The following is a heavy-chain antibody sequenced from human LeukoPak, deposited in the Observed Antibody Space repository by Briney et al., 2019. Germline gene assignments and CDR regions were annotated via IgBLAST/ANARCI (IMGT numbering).Heavy chain of an antibody. Sequence: ASVKVSCKASGYSFSSYDINWVRQATGQGLEWMGWMNPNSGNTGYAQKFQGRVTMTRNTSINTAYMELSGLISEDTAVYFCTTAGGRPIRYFDYGGQGTLVTVSS. D-gene: IGHD3-9*01. CDR3: TTAGGRPIRYFDY. CDR2: MNPNSGNT. CDR1: GYSFSSYD. V-gene: IGHV1-8*01. J-gene: IGHJ4*02.